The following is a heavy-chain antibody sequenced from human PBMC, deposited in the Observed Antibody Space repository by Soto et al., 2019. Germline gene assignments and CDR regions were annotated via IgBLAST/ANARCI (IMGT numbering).Heavy chain of an antibody. V-gene: IGHV1-2*04. J-gene: IGHJ4*02. CDR3: ARAHCGGDCYSGVDY. D-gene: IGHD2-21*02. CDR1: GYTFTGYY. Sequence: QVQLVQSGAEVKKPGASVKVSCKASGYTFTGYYMHWVRQAPGQGLEWMGWINPNSGGTNYAQKFPGWVTMNRDTSISTAYMELSRLRSDDTAVYYCARAHCGGDCYSGVDYWGQGTLVTVSS. CDR2: INPNSGGT.